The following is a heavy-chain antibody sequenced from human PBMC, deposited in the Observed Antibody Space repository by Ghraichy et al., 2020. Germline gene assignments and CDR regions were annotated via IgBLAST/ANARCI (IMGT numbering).Heavy chain of an antibody. Sequence: GGSLRLSCAASGFTFSSYEMNWVRQSPGKGLEWVSYINTRGTTIYYADSVKGRFTISRDNAKNSLYLQMNSLRAEDTAVYYCARENVVVVAAEAYNWFDAWGQGTLVTGSS. D-gene: IGHD2-15*01. CDR3: ARENVVVVAAEAYNWFDA. CDR1: GFTFSSYE. J-gene: IGHJ5*02. CDR2: INTRGTTI. V-gene: IGHV3-48*03.